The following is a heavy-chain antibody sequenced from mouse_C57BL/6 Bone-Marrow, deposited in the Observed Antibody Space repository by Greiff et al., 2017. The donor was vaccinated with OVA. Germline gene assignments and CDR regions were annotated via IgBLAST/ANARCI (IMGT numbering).Heavy chain of an antibody. CDR1: GYTFTSYT. CDR3: ARLYDEYDWVAWFAY. V-gene: IGHV1-4*01. J-gene: IGHJ3*01. Sequence: QVQLQQSGAELARPGASVKMSCKASGYTFTSYTMHWVKQRPGQGLEWIGYINPSSGYTKYNQKFKDKATLTADKSSSTAYMQLSSLTSEDSAVYYCARLYDEYDWVAWFAYWGQGTLVTVSA. D-gene: IGHD2-4*01. CDR2: INPSSGYT.